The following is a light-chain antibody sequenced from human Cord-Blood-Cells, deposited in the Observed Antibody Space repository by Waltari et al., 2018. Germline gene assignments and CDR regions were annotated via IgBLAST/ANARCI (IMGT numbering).Light chain of an antibody. J-gene: IGKJ1*01. Sequence: DIQMTQSPSSLSASVGDRVTITCRASQSTSSYLNWYQQKPGKAPKLLIYAASSLQSGVPSRFSGSGSGTDFTLTISRLQPEDFATYYCQQSYSTLRTFGQGTKVEIK. CDR1: QSTSSY. V-gene: IGKV1-39*01. CDR3: QQSYSTLRT. CDR2: AAS.